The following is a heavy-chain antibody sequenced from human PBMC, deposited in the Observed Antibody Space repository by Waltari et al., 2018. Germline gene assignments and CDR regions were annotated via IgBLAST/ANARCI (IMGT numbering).Heavy chain of an antibody. CDR3: VRDDDGGMGAV. J-gene: IGHJ6*02. V-gene: IGHV3-7*01. CDR1: GFTFSRFW. D-gene: IGHD3-16*01. CDR2: IYKDGTVT. Sequence: EVQLVESGGGLVQPGGSLRLSCAASGFTFSRFWMSWVRRVPGKGLDWVGNIYKDGTVTNYMDSVKGRFTTSRDNARNSLYLQMNSLRVDDTAVYYCVRDDDGGMGAVWGQGTTVIVSS.